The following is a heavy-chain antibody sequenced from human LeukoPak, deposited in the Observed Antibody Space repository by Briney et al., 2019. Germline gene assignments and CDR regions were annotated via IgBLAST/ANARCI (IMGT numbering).Heavy chain of an antibody. Sequence: GGSLRLSCAASGFTFSNFGMHWVRQAPGKGLEWVAVIWYDGGKKYYGDSVKGRLTISRDNSKDTLYLEMDSLRTEDTAVYYCAKDWGSSGWYNYFDPWGQGTLVTVSS. CDR1: GFTFSNFG. V-gene: IGHV3-30*02. CDR3: AKDWGSSGWYNYFDP. J-gene: IGHJ5*02. CDR2: IWYDGGKK. D-gene: IGHD6-19*01.